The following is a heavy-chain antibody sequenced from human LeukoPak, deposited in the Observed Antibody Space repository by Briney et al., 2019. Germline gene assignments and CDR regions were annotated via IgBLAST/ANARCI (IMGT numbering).Heavy chain of an antibody. CDR1: GFTFSNYA. J-gene: IGHJ4*02. Sequence: GGSPRLSCAASGFTFSNYAMHWVRQPPRKGLEWVSSISSSGGSTWYADSVRDRFTTPRDNSKNTLYLRMNSLRAEDTAVYFCAKDLHGDYVRWGDYWGQGTLVTVSS. D-gene: IGHD4-17*01. V-gene: IGHV3-23*01. CDR3: AKDLHGDYVRWGDY. CDR2: ISSSGGST.